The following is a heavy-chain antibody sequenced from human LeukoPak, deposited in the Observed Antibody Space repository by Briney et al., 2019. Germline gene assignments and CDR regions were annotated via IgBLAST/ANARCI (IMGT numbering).Heavy chain of an antibody. CDR2: ISAYNGNT. D-gene: IGHD6-13*01. J-gene: IGHJ4*02. CDR3: ARDYRGAAAGTADFEY. CDR1: GYTFTSYG. Sequence: ASVKVSCKASGYTFTSYGISWVRQAPGQRLEWMGWISAYNGNTNYAQKLQGRVTMTTDTSTSTAYMELRSLRSDDTAVYYCARDYRGAAAGTADFEYWGQGTLVTVSS. V-gene: IGHV1-18*01.